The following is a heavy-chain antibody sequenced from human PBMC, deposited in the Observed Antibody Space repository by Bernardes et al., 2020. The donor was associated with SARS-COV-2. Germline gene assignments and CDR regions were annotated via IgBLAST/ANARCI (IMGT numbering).Heavy chain of an antibody. J-gene: IGHJ4*02. CDR2: INHSGST. D-gene: IGHD6-13*01. V-gene: IGHV4-34*01. CDR3: ARGRGVSSWSDC. CDR1: GGSFSGYY. Sequence: ETLSLTCAVYGGSFSGYYWSWIRQPPGKGLEWIGEINHSGSTNYNPSLKSRVTISVDTSKNQFSLKLSSVTAADTAVYYCARGRGVSSWSDCWGQGTLVTVSS.